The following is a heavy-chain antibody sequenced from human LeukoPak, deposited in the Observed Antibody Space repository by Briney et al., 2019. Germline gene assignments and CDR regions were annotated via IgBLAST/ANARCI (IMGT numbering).Heavy chain of an antibody. D-gene: IGHD3-16*01. CDR1: GLPVPNAW. V-gene: IGHV3-15*04. Sequence: KPGGSLRLSCAASGLPVPNAWMTWVRQTPGKGPEWLGRIVSENDGGATDYAAPVHGRFTISRDESKNILYLQMNSLKTEDTAVYYCTTENWGSHNYWGQGTLVTVSS. J-gene: IGHJ4*02. CDR2: IVSENDGGAT. CDR3: TTENWGSHNY.